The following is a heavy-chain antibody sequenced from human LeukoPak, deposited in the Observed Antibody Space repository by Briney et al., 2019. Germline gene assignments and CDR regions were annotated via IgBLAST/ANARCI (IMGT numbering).Heavy chain of an antibody. CDR1: GYTFTGYY. D-gene: IGHD3-22*01. CDR3: ATYSSLNAREFQY. CDR2: INPNSGGT. Sequence: ASVKVSCKASGYTFTGYYMHWVRQAPGQGLEWMGWINPNSGGTNYAQKFQGRVTMTRDTSISTAYMELSRLRSDDTAVYYCATYSSLNAREFQYWGQGTLVTVSS. J-gene: IGHJ1*01. V-gene: IGHV1-2*02.